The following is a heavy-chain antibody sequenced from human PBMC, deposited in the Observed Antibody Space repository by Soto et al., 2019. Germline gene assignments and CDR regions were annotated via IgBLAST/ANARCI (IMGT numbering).Heavy chain of an antibody. V-gene: IGHV4-34*01. J-gene: IGHJ4*02. Sequence: QVQLQQCGAGLLKPSETLSLTCAVYGVSFSGYYWSWIRQPPGKGMEWIGEINHSGSTNYNPSLKSRVTISVDTSKNQFYLKLSSVTAADTAVYYCARLANNSGTTYYFDYWGQGTLVTVSS. CDR1: GVSFSGYY. CDR2: INHSGST. CDR3: ARLANNSGTTYYFDY. D-gene: IGHD1-26*01.